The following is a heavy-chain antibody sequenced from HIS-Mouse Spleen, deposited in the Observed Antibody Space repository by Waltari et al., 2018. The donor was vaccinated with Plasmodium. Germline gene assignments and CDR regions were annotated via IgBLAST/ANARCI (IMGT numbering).Heavy chain of an antibody. CDR3: TRLSLEAKESN. CDR2: IRSKANSYAT. CDR1: GFTLRGSA. V-gene: IGHV3-73*01. J-gene: IGHJ4*02. Sequence: EVQLVESGGGLVQPGGSLKLSCAASGFTLRGSAMHWVRTASGKGLGWVGRIRSKANSYATAYAASVKGRFTISRDDSKNTAYLQMNSLKTEDTAVYYCTRLSLEAKESNWGQGTLVTVSS.